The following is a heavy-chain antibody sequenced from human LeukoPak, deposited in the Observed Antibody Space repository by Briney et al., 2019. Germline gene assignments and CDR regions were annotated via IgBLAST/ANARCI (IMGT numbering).Heavy chain of an antibody. J-gene: IGHJ4*02. CDR2: IRYDGSNK. D-gene: IGHD3-22*01. CDR1: GFTFSTYA. CDR3: ASIDSSGYYFDY. Sequence: PGGSLRLSCAASGFTFSTYAMNWVRQAPGKGLEWVAFIRYDGSNKYYADSVKGRFTISRDNSKNTLYLQMNSLRAEDTAVYYCASIDSSGYYFDYWGQGTLVTVSS. V-gene: IGHV3-30*02.